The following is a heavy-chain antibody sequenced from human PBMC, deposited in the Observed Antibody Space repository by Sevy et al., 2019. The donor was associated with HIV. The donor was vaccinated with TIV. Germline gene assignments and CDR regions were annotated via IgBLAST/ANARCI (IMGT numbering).Heavy chain of an antibody. CDR3: ARDSRAVAGTGYFDY. Sequence: GGSLRLSCAASGFTFSSYAMHWVRQAPGKGLEWVAVISYDVSNKYYADSVKGRFTISRDNSKNTLYLQMNSLRAEDTAVYYCARDSRAVAGTGYFDYWGQGTLVTVSS. CDR1: GFTFSSYA. J-gene: IGHJ4*02. V-gene: IGHV3-30-3*01. D-gene: IGHD6-19*01. CDR2: ISYDVSNK.